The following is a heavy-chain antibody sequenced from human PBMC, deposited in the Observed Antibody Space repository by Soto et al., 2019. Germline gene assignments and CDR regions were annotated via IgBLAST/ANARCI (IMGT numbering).Heavy chain of an antibody. D-gene: IGHD4-17*01. CDR3: SRHLPIYGDYGLNYYYGTDV. CDR1: GGSISSYY. V-gene: IGHV4-59*01. CDR2: IYYSGST. Sequence: SETLSLTCTVSGGSISSYYWSWIRQPPGKGLEWIGYIYYSGSTNYNPSLKSRVTISVDTSKNQFSLKLSSVTAADTAVYYCSRHLPIYGDYGLNYYYGTDVWGQGTTVTVSS. J-gene: IGHJ6*02.